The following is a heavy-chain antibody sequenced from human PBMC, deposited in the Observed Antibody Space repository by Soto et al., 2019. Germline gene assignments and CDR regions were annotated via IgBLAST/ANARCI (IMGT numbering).Heavy chain of an antibody. CDR2: VNHNGRN. CDR1: GGSFSGYF. J-gene: IGHJ3*01. Sequence: QLHQQQWGAGLLKTSETLSLTCAVYGGSFSGYFWNWIRQSPGKGLEWIGKVNHNGRNNYNPSLKSRVTISLDMSKNQRSLKLTSVTAADTAVYYCARGGSSDWQVAFDFWGQGTMVTVSS. CDR3: ARGGSSDWQVAFDF. V-gene: IGHV4-34*01. D-gene: IGHD6-19*01.